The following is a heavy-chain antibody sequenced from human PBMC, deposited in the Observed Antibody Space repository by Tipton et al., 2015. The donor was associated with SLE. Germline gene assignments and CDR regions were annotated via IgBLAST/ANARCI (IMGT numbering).Heavy chain of an antibody. CDR3: ARDEYRYDATGYHLLGHFDF. V-gene: IGHV4-39*07. CDR2: IYYAGNT. D-gene: IGHD3-22*01. CDR1: RGSISSSSYY. Sequence: TLSLTCTVSRGSISSSSYYWGWIRQPPGKGLEWIGNIYYAGNTFYNPSLKSRVTISLDTSKNQFSLKLSSVTAADTAVYYCARDEYRYDATGYHLLGHFDFWGQGTLVTVSS. J-gene: IGHJ4*02.